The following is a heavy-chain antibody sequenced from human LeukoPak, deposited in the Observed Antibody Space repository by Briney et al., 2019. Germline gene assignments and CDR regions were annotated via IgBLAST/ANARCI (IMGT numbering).Heavy chain of an antibody. CDR2: ISGSGGST. D-gene: IGHD4-17*01. CDR3: AKDPAVTTIGVIDY. V-gene: IGHV3-23*01. J-gene: IGHJ4*01. CDR1: GFTFSSYA. Sequence: GGSLRLSCAASGFTFSSYAMSWVRQAPGKGLEWVSAISGSGGSTYYADSVKGRFTISRDNSKNTLYLQMNSLRAEDTAVYDCAKDPAVTTIGVIDYWGQGNLVTGSS.